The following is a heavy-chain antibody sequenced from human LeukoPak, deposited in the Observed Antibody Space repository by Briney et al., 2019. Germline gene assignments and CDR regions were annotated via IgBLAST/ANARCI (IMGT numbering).Heavy chain of an antibody. Sequence: SETLSLTCTLSGGSLTTNTFYWGWILQPPGKGLEWIGTVYYTGITHYNPSLKSRITISVDTSKNHFSLNLTSVTAADTAVYFCARHGILTDHSIRYWGQGLLVTVSS. CDR3: ARHGILTDHSIRY. D-gene: IGHD3-9*01. J-gene: IGHJ4*02. CDR2: VYYTGIT. CDR1: GGSLTTNTFY. V-gene: IGHV4-39*01.